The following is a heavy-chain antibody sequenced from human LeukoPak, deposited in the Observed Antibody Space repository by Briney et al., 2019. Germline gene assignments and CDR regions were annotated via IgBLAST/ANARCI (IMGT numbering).Heavy chain of an antibody. CDR1: GGSISSSRYY. CDR2: IYYSGST. Sequence: SETLSLTCTVSGGSISSSRYYWGWIRQPPGKGLEWIGSIYYSGSTYYNPSLKSRVTISVDTSKNQFSLKLSSVTAADTAVYYCARGYSSSWYYLDYWAREPWSPSPQ. V-gene: IGHV4-39*07. D-gene: IGHD6-13*01. CDR3: ARGYSSSWYYLDY. J-gene: IGHJ4*02.